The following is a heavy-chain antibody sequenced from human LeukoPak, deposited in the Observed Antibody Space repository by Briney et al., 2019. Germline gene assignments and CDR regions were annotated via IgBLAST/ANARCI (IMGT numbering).Heavy chain of an antibody. CDR1: GFTFSSYS. CDR3: ARGRKVGYSYGPDAFDI. J-gene: IGHJ3*02. Sequence: GGSLRLSCAASGFTFSSYSMNWVRQAPGKGLEWVSYISSSSSTIYYADSVKGRFTISRDNAKNSLYLQMNSLRAEDTAVYYCARGRKVGYSYGPDAFDIWGQGTMVTVSS. D-gene: IGHD5-18*01. V-gene: IGHV3-48*01. CDR2: ISSSSSTI.